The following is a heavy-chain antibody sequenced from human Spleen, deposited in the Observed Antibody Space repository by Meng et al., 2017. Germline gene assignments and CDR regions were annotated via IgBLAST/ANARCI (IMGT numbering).Heavy chain of an antibody. D-gene: IGHD4-17*01. J-gene: IGHJ4*02. CDR1: GFTFSSYA. CDR2: ISSISSNI. Sequence: GESLKISCAASGFTFSSYAMSWVRQAPGKGLEWVSSISSISSNIYYADSVKGRFTISRDNAKNSLYLQMNSLRAEDTAVYYCARSNSIYGDYGLVWGQGTLVTVSS. CDR3: ARSNSIYGDYGLV. V-gene: IGHV3-21*01.